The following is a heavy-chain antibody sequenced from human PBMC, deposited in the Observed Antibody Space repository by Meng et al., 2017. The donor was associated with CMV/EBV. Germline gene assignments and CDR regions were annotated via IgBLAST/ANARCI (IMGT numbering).Heavy chain of an antibody. CDR2: IRYDGSNK. D-gene: IGHD3-3*01. CDR1: GFTFSSYG. J-gene: IGHJ4*02. V-gene: IGHV3-30*02. CDR3: AKEEGDF. Sequence: GESLKISCAASGFTFSSYGMHWVRQAPGKGLEWVAFIRYDGSNKYYADSVKGRFTISRDNSKNTLYLQMNSLRAEDTAVYYCAKEEGDFWSQGAQVTVSS.